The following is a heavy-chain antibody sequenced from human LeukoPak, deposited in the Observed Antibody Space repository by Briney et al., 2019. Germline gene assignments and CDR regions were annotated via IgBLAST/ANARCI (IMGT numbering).Heavy chain of an antibody. J-gene: IGHJ4*02. Sequence: GGSLRLSCAASGFTFDDYAMHWVRQPPGKGLEWVSFISGDGSTTYYADSVKGRFSISRDNSKNTPYLQMNSLRADDTAVYYCAKRRVADYYFDYWGQGTLVTVSS. CDR3: AKRRVADYYFDY. D-gene: IGHD4/OR15-4a*01. V-gene: IGHV3-43*02. CDR2: ISGDGSTT. CDR1: GFTFDDYA.